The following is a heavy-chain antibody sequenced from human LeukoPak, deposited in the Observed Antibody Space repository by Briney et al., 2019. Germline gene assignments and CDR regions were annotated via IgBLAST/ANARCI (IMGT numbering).Heavy chain of an antibody. V-gene: IGHV3-48*03. J-gene: IGHJ3*01. Sequence: GGSLRLSCVASGFTFSSYEMNWVRQAPGKGLEWISYISSGGDTKYFADSVQGRFTISRDNSKNSLYLQMYSLRPDDTAIYYCVRPLRPTDYYDVDGYYVHGFDVWGQGTMVTVSS. CDR2: ISSGGDTK. CDR1: GFTFSSYE. CDR3: VRPLRPTDYYDVDGYYVHGFDV. D-gene: IGHD3-22*01.